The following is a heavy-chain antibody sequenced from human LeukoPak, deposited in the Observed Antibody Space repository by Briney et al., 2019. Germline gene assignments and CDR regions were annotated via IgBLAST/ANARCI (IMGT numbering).Heavy chain of an antibody. V-gene: IGHV1-69*13. CDR3: ARGPDIVLIESYMDV. D-gene: IGHD2-8*01. Sequence: SVKVSCKASGGTFSSYAISWVRQAPGQGLEWMGGIIPIFGTANYAQKFQGRVTITADESTSTAYMKLSSLRSEDTAVYYCARGPDIVLIESYMDVWGKGTTVTVSS. CDR2: IIPIFGTA. J-gene: IGHJ6*03. CDR1: GGTFSSYA.